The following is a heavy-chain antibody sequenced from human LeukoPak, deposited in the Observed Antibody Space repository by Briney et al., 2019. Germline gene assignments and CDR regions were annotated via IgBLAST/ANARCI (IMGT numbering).Heavy chain of an antibody. V-gene: IGHV4-59*05. J-gene: IGHJ4*02. Sequence: SETLSLACTVSGGSIGSYYWSWIRQPPGKGLEWIGSIYYSGSTYYNPSLKSRVTISVDASKNQFSLKLTSVTAADTAVYYCARSKYYFDYWGQGTPVTVSS. CDR2: IYYSGST. D-gene: IGHD2/OR15-2a*01. CDR3: ARSKYYFDY. CDR1: GGSIGSYY.